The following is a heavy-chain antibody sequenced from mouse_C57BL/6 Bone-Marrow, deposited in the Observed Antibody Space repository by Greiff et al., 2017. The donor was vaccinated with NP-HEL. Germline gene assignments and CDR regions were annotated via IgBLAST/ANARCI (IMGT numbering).Heavy chain of an antibody. CDR3: ARGAY. J-gene: IGHJ3*01. CDR1: GYEFSNYW. CDR2: IDPGDGDT. Sequence: QVQLKESGAELVKPGASVKISCKASGYEFSNYWMNWVKQRPGKGLEWIGQIDPGDGDTNYNGKFKGKATLTADKSSSAAYMQLSRVTSEDSGVYVCARGAYWGQGTLVTVSA. V-gene: IGHV1-80*01.